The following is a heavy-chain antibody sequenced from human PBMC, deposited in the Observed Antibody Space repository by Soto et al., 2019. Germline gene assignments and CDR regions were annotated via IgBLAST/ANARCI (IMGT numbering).Heavy chain of an antibody. CDR3: ARAGYASSWSTDFYYAMDV. Sequence: GWSLRLSCAASVFTFINYGVHWVRQAPGKGLEWVAVISYDGSDKYHADSVKGRFTISTDNSKNTLFLQMNHLRPEDTAVYYCARAGYASSWSTDFYYAMDVWGQGTRVTVSS. D-gene: IGHD6-19*01. J-gene: IGHJ6*02. V-gene: IGHV3-30*03. CDR2: ISYDGSDK. CDR1: VFTFINYG.